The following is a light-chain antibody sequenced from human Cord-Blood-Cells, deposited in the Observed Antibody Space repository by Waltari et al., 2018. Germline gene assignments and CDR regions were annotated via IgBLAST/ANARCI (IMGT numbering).Light chain of an antibody. V-gene: IGLV2-11*01. CDR2: DVS. CDR3: CSYAGSSAV. CDR1: SSDGGGYNY. J-gene: IGLJ3*02. Sequence: QSALTQPRSVSGSPGQSVTISCTGTSSDGGGYNYVSWYQQHPGKAPKLMIYDVSKRPSGVPDRFSGSKSGNTASLTISGLQAEDEADYYCCSYAGSSAVFGGGTKLTVL.